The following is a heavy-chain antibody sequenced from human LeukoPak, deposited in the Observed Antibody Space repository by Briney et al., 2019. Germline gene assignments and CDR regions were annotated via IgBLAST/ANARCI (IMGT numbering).Heavy chain of an antibody. CDR1: GFTFRNFW. D-gene: IGHD3-22*01. V-gene: IGHV3-7*01. J-gene: IGHJ4*02. CDR2: VRQDGSET. CDR3: TTSDESSGTN. Sequence: GGSLRLSCAASGFTFRNFWMSWVRQAPGKGLEWLANVRQDGSETYYLDSVKGRFTISRDNAKNSLYLGMNSLRGEDTAVYYCTTSDESSGTNWGQGTLVTVSS.